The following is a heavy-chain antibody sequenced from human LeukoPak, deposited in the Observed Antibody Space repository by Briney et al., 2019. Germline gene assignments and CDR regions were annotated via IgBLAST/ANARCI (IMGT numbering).Heavy chain of an antibody. J-gene: IGHJ4*02. D-gene: IGHD3-22*01. CDR3: ARVDYDSSGYPFDY. CDR2: IYTSGST. CDR1: GGSISSYY. Sequence: SETLSLTXTVSGGSISSYYWSWIGQPAGKGLEWIGRIYTSGSTNYNPSLKSRVTMSVDTSKNQFSLKLSSVTAADTAVYYCARVDYDSSGYPFDYWGQGTLVTVSS. V-gene: IGHV4-4*07.